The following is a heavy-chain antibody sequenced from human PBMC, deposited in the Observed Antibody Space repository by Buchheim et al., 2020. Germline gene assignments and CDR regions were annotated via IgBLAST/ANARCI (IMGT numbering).Heavy chain of an antibody. D-gene: IGHD1-26*01. V-gene: IGHV3-48*02. Sequence: DVQLVESGGGLIQPGGSLRLSCAASGFTFSSYSMNWVRQAPGKGLEWVSNISSGNTITTHYADSVLGRFTISRDNAKNSLYLQMNSLRDEDTAVYYCARRGVREFDYWGQGTL. J-gene: IGHJ4*02. CDR3: ARRGVREFDY. CDR2: ISSGNTITT. CDR1: GFTFSSYS.